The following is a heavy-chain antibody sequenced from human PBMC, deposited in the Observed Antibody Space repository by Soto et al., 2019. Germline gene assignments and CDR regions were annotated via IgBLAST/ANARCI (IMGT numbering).Heavy chain of an antibody. V-gene: IGHV1-69*01. CDR3: ARSQGSSTSLEIYYYYYYGMDV. CDR1: RGTFSSYA. J-gene: IGHJ6*02. Sequence: QVQLVQSGAEVKKPGSSVKVSCKASRGTFSSYAISWVRQAPGQGLEWMGGIIPISDTTNYAQKFQGRVTITADESTSTAYMELSSLRSEDTAVYYCARSQGSSTSLEIYYYYYYGMDVWGQGTTFTVSS. CDR2: IIPISDTT. D-gene: IGHD2-2*01.